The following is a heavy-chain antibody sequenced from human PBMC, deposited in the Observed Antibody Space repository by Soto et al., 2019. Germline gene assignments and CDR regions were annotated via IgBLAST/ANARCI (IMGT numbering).Heavy chain of an antibody. V-gene: IGHV1-18*01. CDR2: ISAYNGNT. CDR1: GYTFTSYG. CDR3: VVAAQPYYFDY. J-gene: IGHJ4*02. Sequence: QVQLVQCGAEVKKPGASVKVSCKASGYTFTSYGISWVRQAPGQGLEWMGWISAYNGNTNYAQKLQGRVTMTTDTSTITAYMELRRLRSDDTAVYYCVVAAQPYYFDYWGQGTLVTVSS. D-gene: IGHD2-15*01.